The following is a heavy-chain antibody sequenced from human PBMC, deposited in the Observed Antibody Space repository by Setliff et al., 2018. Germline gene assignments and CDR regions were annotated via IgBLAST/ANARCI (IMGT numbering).Heavy chain of an antibody. CDR1: GVSINSLSW. CDR2: IYHDGND. CDR3: ARAHTWSLPNDNSGYPGWFDP. D-gene: IGHD3-22*01. V-gene: IGHV4-4*02. Sequence: PSETLSLTCAVSGVSINSLSWWSWVRQPPGKGLEWIGEIYHDGNDKYTPSVHYSPSLKSRVTMSVDTSKNHVSLKLSSVTAADTAVYYCARAHTWSLPNDNSGYPGWFDPWGQGTLVTVSS. J-gene: IGHJ5*02.